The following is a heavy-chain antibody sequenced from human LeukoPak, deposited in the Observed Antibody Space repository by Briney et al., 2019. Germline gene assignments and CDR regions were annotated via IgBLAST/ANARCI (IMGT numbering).Heavy chain of an antibody. V-gene: IGHV3-53*05. CDR3: VKDMEPGGSGH. Sequence: GGSLRLSCAASGFTVSSNYMSWVRQAPGKGLEWVSVIYSGGSTYYADSVKGRFTISRDKAKNSVLLQMNSVRTEDTALYYCVKDMEPGGSGHWGPGTLVTVSS. J-gene: IGHJ4*02. CDR2: IYSGGST. D-gene: IGHD1-26*01. CDR1: GFTVSSNY.